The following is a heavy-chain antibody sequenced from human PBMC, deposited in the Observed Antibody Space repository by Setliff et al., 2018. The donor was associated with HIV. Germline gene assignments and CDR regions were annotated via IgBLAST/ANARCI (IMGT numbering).Heavy chain of an antibody. CDR1: GGSISSSSYY. D-gene: IGHD6-19*01. Sequence: SETLSLTCTVSGGSISSSSYYWGWIRQPPGKGLEWIGSIYYSGSTYYNPSLKSRVTISVDTSKNQFSLKLSSVTAADTAVYCCARQSGDIAVAGLVYYYYYYYMDVWGKGTTVTVSS. V-gene: IGHV4-39*01. CDR3: ARQSGDIAVAGLVYYYYYYYMDV. J-gene: IGHJ6*03. CDR2: IYYSGST.